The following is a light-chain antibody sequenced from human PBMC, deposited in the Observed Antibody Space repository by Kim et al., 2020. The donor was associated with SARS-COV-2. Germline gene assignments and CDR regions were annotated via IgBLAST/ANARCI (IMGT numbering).Light chain of an antibody. Sequence: PASISCWFSQILVNRDGNTYLNWLQQRPCQSPRRLIYQVSKRDSGVPYRFSGSGSGTDFTLKISGVEADDVGLYYCLQGTHWPKTFGPGTKLEIK. J-gene: IGKJ2*01. V-gene: IGKV2-30*01. CDR3: LQGTHWPKT. CDR2: QVS. CDR1: QILVNRDGNTY.